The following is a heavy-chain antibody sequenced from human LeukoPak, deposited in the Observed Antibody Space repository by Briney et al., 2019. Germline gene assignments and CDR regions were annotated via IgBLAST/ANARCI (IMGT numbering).Heavy chain of an antibody. CDR3: AKAIGSNYFDY. V-gene: IGHV3-23*01. Sequence: GGSLRLSCAASGFAFSTNALNWVCQAPGKGLEWVSLVTGNGGSTHYSASVEGRFTISRDNSENTLYLQMNNLRAEDTAVYYCAKAIGSNYFDYWGQGILVTVSP. J-gene: IGHJ4*02. CDR1: GFAFSTNA. D-gene: IGHD3-16*01. CDR2: VTGNGGST.